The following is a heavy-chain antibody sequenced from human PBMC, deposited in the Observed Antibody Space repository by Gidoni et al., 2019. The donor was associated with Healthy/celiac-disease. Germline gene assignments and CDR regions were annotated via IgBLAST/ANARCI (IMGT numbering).Heavy chain of an antibody. J-gene: IGHJ4*02. V-gene: IGHV3-30-3*01. CDR3: ARGRGCSGGSCYSHFDY. Sequence: QVQLVESGGGVVQPGRSLSLSCAASGFTFSLYAMHWVRQAPGKGLEWVAVISYDGSNKYYADSVKGRFTISRDNSKNTLYLQMNSLRTEDTAVYYCARGRGCSGGSCYSHFDYWGQGTLVTVSS. CDR2: ISYDGSNK. CDR1: GFTFSLYA. D-gene: IGHD2-15*01.